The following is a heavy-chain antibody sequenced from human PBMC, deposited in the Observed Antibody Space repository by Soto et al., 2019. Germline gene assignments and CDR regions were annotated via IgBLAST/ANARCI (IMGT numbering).Heavy chain of an antibody. CDR3: ARGLIPSYYYDSSGPVVPSY. V-gene: IGHV1-8*01. Sequence: ASVKVSCKASGCTFTSYDINWVRQATGQGLEWMGWMNPNSGNTGYAQKFQGRVTMTRNTSISTAYMELSSLRSEDTAVYYCARGLIPSYYYDSSGPVVPSYWGQGTLVTVSS. CDR2: MNPNSGNT. D-gene: IGHD3-22*01. J-gene: IGHJ4*02. CDR1: GCTFTSYD.